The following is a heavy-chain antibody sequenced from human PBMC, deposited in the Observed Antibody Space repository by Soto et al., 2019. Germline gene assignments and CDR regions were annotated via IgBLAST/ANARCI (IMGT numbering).Heavy chain of an antibody. Sequence: SETLSLTCAVSSGSISNSNWWSWVRQPPGKGLEWIGEIYYSGTTNYNPSLKSRVTISVDRSKNQFSLKLSSVTAADTAVYYCARHFSVDYFDYWGQGALVTVSS. V-gene: IGHV4-4*02. J-gene: IGHJ4*02. CDR3: ARHFSVDYFDY. CDR2: IYYSGTT. CDR1: SGSISNSNW.